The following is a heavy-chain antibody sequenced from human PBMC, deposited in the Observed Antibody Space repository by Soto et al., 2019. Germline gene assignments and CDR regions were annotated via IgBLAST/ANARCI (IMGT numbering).Heavy chain of an antibody. V-gene: IGHV3-30-3*01. D-gene: IGHD6-19*01. Sequence: QVQLVESGGGVVQPGRSLRLSCAASGFTFSSYAMHWVRQAPGKGLEWVAVISYDGSNKYYADSVKGRFTISRDNSKNTLYLQMNSLRAEDTAVYYCARDQQWLVLGGAFDIWGQGTMVTVSS. CDR1: GFTFSSYA. J-gene: IGHJ3*02. CDR3: ARDQQWLVLGGAFDI. CDR2: ISYDGSNK.